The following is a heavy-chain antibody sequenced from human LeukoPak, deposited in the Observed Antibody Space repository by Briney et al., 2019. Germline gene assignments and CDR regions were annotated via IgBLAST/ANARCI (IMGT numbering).Heavy chain of an antibody. J-gene: IGHJ4*02. V-gene: IGHV1-18*01. D-gene: IGHD6-13*01. Sequence: GASVKVSCKASGYTFTSYGISWVRQAPGQGLGWMGWISAYDGNTNYAQRLLGRVTMTTDTSTRTAYMELRSLRSDDTAVYYCARDGPRVAASGLFDYWGQGTLVTVSS. CDR1: GYTFTSYG. CDR3: ARDGPRVAASGLFDY. CDR2: ISAYDGNT.